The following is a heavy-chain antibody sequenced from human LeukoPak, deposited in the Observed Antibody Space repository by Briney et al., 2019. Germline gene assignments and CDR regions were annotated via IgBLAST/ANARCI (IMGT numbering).Heavy chain of an antibody. CDR3: AKDNGPVAVAGFDY. V-gene: IGHV3-9*03. CDR2: ISWNSGSI. CDR1: GFTFDDYA. D-gene: IGHD6-19*01. J-gene: IGHJ4*02. Sequence: PGGSLRLSCAASGFTFDDYAMHSVRQAPGKGLEWVSGISWNSGSIGYADSVKGRFTISRDNAKNSLYLQMNSLRAEDMALYYCAKDNGPVAVAGFDYWGQGTLVTVSS.